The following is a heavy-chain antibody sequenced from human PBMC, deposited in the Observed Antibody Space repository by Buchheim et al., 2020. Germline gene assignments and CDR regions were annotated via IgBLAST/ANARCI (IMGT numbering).Heavy chain of an antibody. CDR3: AHVTIFGVVIDY. CDR1: GFSLSTSGVG. Sequence: QITLKESGPTLVKPTQTLTLTCTFSGFSLSTSGVGGGWIRQPPGKALEWLALIYWDDDKRYSPSLKRRLTITKDNSKNQVVLTMTNMDPVDTATYYCAHVTIFGVVIDYWGQGTL. V-gene: IGHV2-5*02. D-gene: IGHD3-3*01. J-gene: IGHJ4*02. CDR2: IYWDDDK.